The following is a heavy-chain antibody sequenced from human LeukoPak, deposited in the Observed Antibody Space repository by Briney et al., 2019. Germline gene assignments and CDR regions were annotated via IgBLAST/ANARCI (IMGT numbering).Heavy chain of an antibody. Sequence: GGSLRLSCAASGFTVSSNYMSWVRQAPGKGLEWVSVIYSGGTTYYADSVKGRFTISRDNSKNTLHLQRNSLRAEDTAGYYCARDQYSYAHAAHWGQGSLVTVSS. D-gene: IGHD5-18*01. J-gene: IGHJ4*02. CDR2: IYSGGTT. CDR1: GFTVSSNY. V-gene: IGHV3-66*01. CDR3: ARDQYSYAHAAH.